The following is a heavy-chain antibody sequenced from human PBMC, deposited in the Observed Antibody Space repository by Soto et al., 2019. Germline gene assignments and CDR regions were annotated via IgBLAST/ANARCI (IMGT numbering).Heavy chain of an antibody. CDR2: IKQDGSEK. CDR3: ASLTWRILIDY. D-gene: IGHD1-1*01. V-gene: IGHV3-7*03. Sequence: GGSLRLSCAASGFTFSSYWMSWVRQAPGKGLERVANIKQDGSEKYYVDSVKGRFTISRDNAKNSLYLQMNSLRAEDTAVYYCASLTWRILIDYWGQGTLITVSS. CDR1: GFTFSSYW. J-gene: IGHJ4*02.